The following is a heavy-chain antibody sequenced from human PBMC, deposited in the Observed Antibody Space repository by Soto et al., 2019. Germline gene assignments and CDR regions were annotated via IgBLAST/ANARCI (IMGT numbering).Heavy chain of an antibody. J-gene: IGHJ5*02. CDR1: GFTFSSYC. CDR3: ARDMGIGSSSWDGSDNSLEP. V-gene: IGHV3-74*01. D-gene: IGHD6-13*01. Sequence: GAYLKISGAASGFTFSSYCMHWVRQAPGKGLVWVSRINSDGSSTSYADSVKGRFTISRDNAKNTLYLQMNSLRAEDTAVYYCARDMGIGSSSWDGSDNSLEPWGQGTMVIVST. CDR2: INSDGSST.